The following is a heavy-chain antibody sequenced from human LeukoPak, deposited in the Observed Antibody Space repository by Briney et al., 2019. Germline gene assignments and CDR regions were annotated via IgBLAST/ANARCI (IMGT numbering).Heavy chain of an antibody. J-gene: IGHJ4*02. D-gene: IGHD4-23*01. CDR3: ARGQDYGGSTYDY. V-gene: IGHV5-51*01. CDR1: GYSFTRYW. Sequence: GESLKISCKGSGYSFTRYWIGWVRQIPGKGLEWMGIIYPGDSDTRYSPSFQGQVTISADKSISTAYLQWSSLKAPDTAMYYCARGQDYGGSTYDYWGQGTLVTVSS. CDR2: IYPGDSDT.